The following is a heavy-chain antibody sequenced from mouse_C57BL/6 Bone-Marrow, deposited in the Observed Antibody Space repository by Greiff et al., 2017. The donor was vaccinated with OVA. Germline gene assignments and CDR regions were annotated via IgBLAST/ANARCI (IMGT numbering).Heavy chain of an antibody. CDR1: GFTFSSYA. V-gene: IGHV5-4*01. CDR2: ISDGGSYT. J-gene: IGHJ1*03. Sequence: EVQLVESGGGLVKPGGSLKLSCAASGFTFSSYAMSWVRQTPEKRLAWVATISDGGSYTYYPDNVKGRFTISRDNAKNNLYLQMSHLKSEDTAMYYCAEGYFDVWGTGTTVTVSS. CDR3: AEGYFDV.